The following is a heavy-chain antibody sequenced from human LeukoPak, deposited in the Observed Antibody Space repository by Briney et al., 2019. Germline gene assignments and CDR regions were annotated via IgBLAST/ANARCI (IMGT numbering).Heavy chain of an antibody. J-gene: IGHJ4*02. CDR2: IWYDGSNK. D-gene: IGHD3-22*01. Sequence: PGGSLRLSCAASGFTFSSYGMHWVRQAPGKGLEWVAVIWYDGSNKYYADSVKGRFTISRDNSKNTLYLQMNSLRAEDTAVYYCARDQGYYDSSGSLGYWGQGTLVTVSS. V-gene: IGHV3-33*08. CDR3: ARDQGYYDSSGSLGY. CDR1: GFTFSSYG.